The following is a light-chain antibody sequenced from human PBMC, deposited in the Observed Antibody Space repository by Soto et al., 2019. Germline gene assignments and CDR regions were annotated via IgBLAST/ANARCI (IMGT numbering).Light chain of an antibody. Sequence: EIVLTQSPDTLSLSPGERATLSCRASQSVSSYLAWYQQKPGQAPRLLIYDASNRATGIPARFSGSGSGTDFTLTISSLEHEYFAVYYCQQRSNWPPLTFGGGTKVEIK. V-gene: IGKV3-11*01. CDR2: DAS. J-gene: IGKJ4*01. CDR1: QSVSSY. CDR3: QQRSNWPPLT.